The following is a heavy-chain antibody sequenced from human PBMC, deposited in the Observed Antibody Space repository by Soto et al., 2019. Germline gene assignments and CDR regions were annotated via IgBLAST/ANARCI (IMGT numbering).Heavy chain of an antibody. CDR3: ATALIRGLPIARFDP. CDR1: GGSISSGGYY. Sequence: QVQLQESGPGLVKPSQTLSLTCTVSGGSISSGGYYWSWIRQHPGKGLEWIGYIYYSGSTYYNPSLTSRVTISVDTSRNQFSLKLSSVTAADRAVYYCATALIRGLPIARFDPWGQGTLVTVSS. CDR2: IYYSGST. V-gene: IGHV4-31*03. D-gene: IGHD3-10*01. J-gene: IGHJ5*02.